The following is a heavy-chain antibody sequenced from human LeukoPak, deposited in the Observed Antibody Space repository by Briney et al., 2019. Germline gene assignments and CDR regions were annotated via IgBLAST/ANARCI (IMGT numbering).Heavy chain of an antibody. Sequence: GGSLRLSCAASGFTFSSYEMDWVRQAPGKGLEWISYISAGGTIYYADSVKGRFTVSRDNSKNTLYLQMNSLRDEDTAVYYCARTFCGGDCQSWDKWGQGTLVTVSS. CDR2: ISAGGTI. J-gene: IGHJ4*02. D-gene: IGHD2-21*02. CDR3: ARTFCGGDCQSWDK. CDR1: GFTFSSYE. V-gene: IGHV3-48*03.